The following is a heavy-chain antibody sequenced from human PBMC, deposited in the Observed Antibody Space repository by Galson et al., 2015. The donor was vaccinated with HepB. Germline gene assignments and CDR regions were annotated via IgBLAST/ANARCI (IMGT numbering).Heavy chain of an antibody. CDR2: NYSGGST. V-gene: IGHV3-66*01. CDR1: GFTVSSNY. D-gene: IGHD3-10*01. Sequence: SLRLSCAASGFTVSSNYMSWVRQAPGKGLEWVSVNYSGGSTYYADSVKGRFTISRDNSKNTLYLQMNSLRAEDTAVYYCARAGSWTKRTGFQHWGQGTLLTVSS. CDR3: ARAGSWTKRTGFQH. J-gene: IGHJ1*01.